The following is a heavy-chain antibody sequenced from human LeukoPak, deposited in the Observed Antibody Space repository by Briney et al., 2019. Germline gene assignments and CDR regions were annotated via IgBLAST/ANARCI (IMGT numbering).Heavy chain of an antibody. CDR3: ARGRNYDILTSNPESYFDY. CDR1: GFXVSRTY. D-gene: IGHD3-9*01. Sequence: PGGSLRLSCAPSGFXVSRTYISWVRPAPGKGLEWVSHIYRVGRTYYAEYMQGRFIMSRDKSKNTLYLQMHSLRAEDTDVYYCARGRNYDILTSNPESYFDYWGQGALVTVSS. V-gene: IGHV3-53*01. J-gene: IGHJ4*02. CDR2: IYRVGRT.